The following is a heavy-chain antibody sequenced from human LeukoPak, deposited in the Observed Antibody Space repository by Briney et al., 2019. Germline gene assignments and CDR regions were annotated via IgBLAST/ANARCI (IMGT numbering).Heavy chain of an antibody. D-gene: IGHD4-11*01. J-gene: IGHJ5*02. Sequence: PSETLSLTCIVSGGSISSSSYYWGWIRQPPGKGLEWIGNIYYSGSTYYNPFLKGRVTISVDTSKNQFSLKLSSVTAADTAVYYCARVHDSDYKIYNWFDPWGQGTLVTVSS. V-gene: IGHV4-39*07. CDR2: IYYSGST. CDR1: GGSISSSSYY. CDR3: ARVHDSDYKIYNWFDP.